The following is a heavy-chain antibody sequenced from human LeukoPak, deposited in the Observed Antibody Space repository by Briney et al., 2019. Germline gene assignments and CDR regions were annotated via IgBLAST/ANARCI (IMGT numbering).Heavy chain of an antibody. CDR3: AKLGKAARFHIFPYYFDY. Sequence: GGSLRLSCAASGFTFSSYEMNWVRQAPGKGLEWVSYISSSGSTIYYADSVKGRFTISRDNVKNSLYLQMNSLRAEDTAVYYCAKLGKAARFHIFPYYFDYWGQGTLVTVSS. D-gene: IGHD6-6*01. CDR1: GFTFSSYE. CDR2: ISSSGSTI. J-gene: IGHJ4*02. V-gene: IGHV3-48*03.